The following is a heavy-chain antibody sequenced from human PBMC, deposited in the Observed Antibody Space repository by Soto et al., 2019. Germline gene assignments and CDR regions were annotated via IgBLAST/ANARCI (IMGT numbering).Heavy chain of an antibody. J-gene: IGHJ3*02. CDR1: GFTVSSNY. CDR2: IYSGGDA. V-gene: IGHV3-53*02. D-gene: IGHD6-25*01. CDR3: ARTAVDGRKDAFDI. Sequence: EVQLVETGGGLIQPGGSLRLSCAASGFTVSSNYMSWVRQAPGKGLDWVSIIYSGGDAYYADSVKGRFTISRDNSKNTIYLQMNSVRADYTAVYYCARTAVDGRKDAFDIWGQGTLVTVSS.